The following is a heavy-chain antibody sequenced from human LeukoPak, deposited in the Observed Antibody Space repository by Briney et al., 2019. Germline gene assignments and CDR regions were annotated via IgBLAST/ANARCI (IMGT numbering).Heavy chain of an antibody. CDR3: ARDAYCSSTSCYTPPFDY. Sequence: GGSLRLSCAASGLTFSSYGMHWVRQAPGKGLGWVAVIWYDGSNKYYADSVKGRFTISRDNSKNTLYLQMNSLRAEDTAVYYCARDAYCSSTSCYTPPFDYWGQGTLVTVSS. CDR1: GLTFSSYG. J-gene: IGHJ4*02. D-gene: IGHD2-2*02. V-gene: IGHV3-33*01. CDR2: IWYDGSNK.